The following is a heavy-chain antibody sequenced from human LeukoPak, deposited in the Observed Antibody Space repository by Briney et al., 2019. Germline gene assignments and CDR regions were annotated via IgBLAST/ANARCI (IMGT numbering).Heavy chain of an antibody. J-gene: IGHJ4*02. Sequence: TGGSLRLSCAASGFAVSSSYMSWVRQAPGKGLEWVSIVYSDGITYYVDSVKGRFTISRDNSRNTLYLQMNSLRAEDTAVYYCTRDSTTFRFGYWGQGTLVTVSP. CDR3: TRDSTTFRFGY. D-gene: IGHD4-11*01. V-gene: IGHV3-53*01. CDR1: GFAVSSSY. CDR2: VYSDGIT.